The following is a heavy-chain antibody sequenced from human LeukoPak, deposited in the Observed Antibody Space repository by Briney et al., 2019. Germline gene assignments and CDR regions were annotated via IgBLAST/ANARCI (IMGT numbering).Heavy chain of an antibody. CDR2: ISYDGSNK. Sequence: GGSLRLSCAASGLTFSSYGMRWVRQAPGKGLEWVAVISYDGSNKYYADSVKGRFTISRDNSKNTLYLQMNSLRAEDTAVYYCARDPPITMRVYFDYWGQGTLVTVSS. J-gene: IGHJ4*02. CDR3: ARDPPITMRVYFDY. D-gene: IGHD3-22*01. V-gene: IGHV3-30*03. CDR1: GLTFSSYG.